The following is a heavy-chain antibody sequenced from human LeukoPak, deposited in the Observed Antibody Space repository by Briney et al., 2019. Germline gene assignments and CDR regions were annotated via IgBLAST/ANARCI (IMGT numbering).Heavy chain of an antibody. V-gene: IGHV3-30*02. CDR3: ARGIVAAAGNWFDP. D-gene: IGHD6-13*01. CDR2: IRYDGSNK. J-gene: IGHJ5*02. CDR1: GFTFISYG. Sequence: GGSLRLSCAASGFTFISYGMHWVRQAPGKGLEWVAFIRYDGSNKYYADSVKGRFTISRDNSKNTLYLQMNSLRAEDTAVYYCARGIVAAAGNWFDPWGQGTLVTVSS.